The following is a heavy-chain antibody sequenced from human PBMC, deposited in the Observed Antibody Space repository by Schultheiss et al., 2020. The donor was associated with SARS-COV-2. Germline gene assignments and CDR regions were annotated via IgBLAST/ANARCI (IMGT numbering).Heavy chain of an antibody. CDR1: GGSFSGYY. V-gene: IGHV4-34*01. CDR2: INHSGST. Sequence: SETLSLTCAVYGGSFSGYYWSWIRQPPGKGLEWIGEINHSGSTNYNPSLKSRVTISVDTSKNQFSLKLSSVTAADTAVYYCARGASYRFDYWGQGTRVTVPQ. D-gene: IGHD1-26*01. J-gene: IGHJ4*02. CDR3: ARGASYRFDY.